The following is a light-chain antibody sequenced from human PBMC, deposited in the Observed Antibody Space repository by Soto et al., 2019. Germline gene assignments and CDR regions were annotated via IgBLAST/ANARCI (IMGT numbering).Light chain of an antibody. Sequence: IQLTQSPSSLSASVGDRVTITCRASQGISSALAWYQQKPGKAPKLLIYDASSLESGVPSRFSGSGSGTDFTLTISSLQPEDFATYYCQQFNNYPTFGQGTRLEIK. CDR2: DAS. CDR1: QGISSA. CDR3: QQFNNYPT. J-gene: IGKJ5*01. V-gene: IGKV1D-13*01.